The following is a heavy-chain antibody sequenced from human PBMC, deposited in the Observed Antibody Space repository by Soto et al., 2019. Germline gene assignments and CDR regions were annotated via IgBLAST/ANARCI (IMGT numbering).Heavy chain of an antibody. D-gene: IGHD3-10*01. CDR3: ARGXPRRRITMVRGKSGFDP. V-gene: IGHV4-34*01. J-gene: IGHJ5*02. Sequence: PSVTLSLTCAVYGGSFSCYYWSWIRQPPGKGLEWIGEINHSGSTNYNPSLKSRVTISVDTSKNQFSLKLSSVTAADTAVYYCARGXPRRRITMVRGKSGFDPWGQGTLVTVSS. CDR1: GGSFSCYY. CDR2: INHSGST.